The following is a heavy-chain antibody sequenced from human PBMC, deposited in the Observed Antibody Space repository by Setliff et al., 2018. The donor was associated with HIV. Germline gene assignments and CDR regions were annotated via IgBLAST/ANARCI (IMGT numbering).Heavy chain of an antibody. CDR3: ARGLSFYDPGGFDY. V-gene: IGHV4-61*02. CDR2: ISASGST. J-gene: IGHJ4*02. Sequence: PSETLSLTCTVSGGSISTGVYYWSWIRQPADKALEWIGRISASGSTNYNPSLKSRVTISVDTSKNQFSLKLSSVTAADTAVYYCARGLSFYDPGGFDYWGQGTLVTVSS. CDR1: GGSISTGVYY. D-gene: IGHD3-22*01.